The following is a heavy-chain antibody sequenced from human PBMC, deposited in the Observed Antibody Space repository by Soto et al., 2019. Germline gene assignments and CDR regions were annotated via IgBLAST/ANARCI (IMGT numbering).Heavy chain of an antibody. CDR2: IFYLGSS. CDR3: ARHSLALRKNNWFDP. CDR1: GDSIISSDFY. V-gene: IGHV4-39*01. Sequence: SETLSLTCTVSGDSIISSDFYWGWVRQPPGKGLEWIGSIFYLGSSYYNPSLKSRVTMPVDTSKNQFSLRLRSVTAADTALYFCARHSLALRKNNWFDPWGQGIMVTVSS. J-gene: IGHJ5*02. D-gene: IGHD3-3*02.